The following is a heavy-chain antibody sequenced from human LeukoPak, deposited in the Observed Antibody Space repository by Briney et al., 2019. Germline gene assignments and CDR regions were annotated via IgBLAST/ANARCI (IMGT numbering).Heavy chain of an antibody. Sequence: GGSLRLSCAASGFTFSNYGMHWVRQAPGKGLEWVAFIRYDGRDKYYADSVKGRITISRDNSKNTLYLQMNSLRAEDTGVYYCAKVDFNTDHWGQGTLVTVSS. D-gene: IGHD3-3*01. CDR3: AKVDFNTDH. J-gene: IGHJ4*02. V-gene: IGHV3-30*02. CDR2: IRYDGRDK. CDR1: GFTFSNYG.